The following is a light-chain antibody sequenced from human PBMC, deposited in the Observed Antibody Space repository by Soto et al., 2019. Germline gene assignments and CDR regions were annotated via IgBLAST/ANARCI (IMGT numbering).Light chain of an antibody. CDR1: QSISSY. Sequence: EIQMTQSPSSLSASVGGRVTITCRASQSISSYLNWYQQKPGKAPKLLIYAASTLQSGVPSRFSGSGSGTEFTLTISSLQPEDFATYYCQQLNSYPRTFGQGTKVDIK. V-gene: IGKV1-9*01. J-gene: IGKJ1*01. CDR2: AAS. CDR3: QQLNSYPRT.